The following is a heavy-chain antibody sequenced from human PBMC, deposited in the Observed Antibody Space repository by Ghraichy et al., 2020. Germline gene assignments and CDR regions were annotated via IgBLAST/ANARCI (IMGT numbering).Heavy chain of an antibody. CDR2: ISTYNGNT. D-gene: IGHD6-6*01. Sequence: ASVKVSCKASGYTFTSYGISWVRQAPGQGLEWMGWISTYNGNTNYAQKLQGRVTMTTDTSTSTAYMELRSLRSDDTAVYYCARWRSSSSENWFDPWGQGTLVTVSS. CDR1: GYTFTSYG. V-gene: IGHV1-18*01. J-gene: IGHJ5*02. CDR3: ARWRSSSSENWFDP.